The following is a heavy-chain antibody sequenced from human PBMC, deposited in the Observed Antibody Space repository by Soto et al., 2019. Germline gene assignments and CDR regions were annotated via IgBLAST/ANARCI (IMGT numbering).Heavy chain of an antibody. CDR1: GFTFSSYW. D-gene: IGHD2-2*01. J-gene: IGHJ3*02. Sequence: PGGSLRLSCGASGFTFSSYWMHWVRQAPGKVLVWVSGINSDGSSTKYADSVKGRLTISRDNAKNTLYLQMNSLSPEDTAVYYCVREGDIVVVSAAFDIWGQGTMVTVS. CDR2: INSDGSST. V-gene: IGHV3-74*03. CDR3: VREGDIVVVSAAFDI.